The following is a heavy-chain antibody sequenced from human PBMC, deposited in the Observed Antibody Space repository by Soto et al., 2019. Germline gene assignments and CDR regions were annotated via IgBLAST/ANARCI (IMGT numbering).Heavy chain of an antibody. V-gene: IGHV4-30-4*01. D-gene: IGHD5-12*01. Sequence: SETLSLTSTVSGGSISSYDWSWIRQPPGKGLEWIGYIYYSGSTYYNPSLKSRVTISVDTSKNQFSLKLSSVTAADTAVYYCARWLGYGPHFDYWGQGTLVTVSS. CDR1: GGSISSYD. J-gene: IGHJ4*02. CDR3: ARWLGYGPHFDY. CDR2: IYYSGST.